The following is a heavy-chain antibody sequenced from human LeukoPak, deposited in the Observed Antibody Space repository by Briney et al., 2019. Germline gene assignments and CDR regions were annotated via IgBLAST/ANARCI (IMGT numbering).Heavy chain of an antibody. J-gene: IGHJ4*02. V-gene: IGHV5-51*01. CDR3: ARKTYDILTGYYLDY. CDR1: GYSFTSYW. Sequence: GESLKISCKGSGYSFTSYWIGWVRQMPEKGLEWMGIIYPGDSDTRYSPSFQGQVTISADKSISTAYLQWSSLKASDTAMYYCARKTYDILTGYYLDYWGQGTLVTVSS. CDR2: IYPGDSDT. D-gene: IGHD3-9*01.